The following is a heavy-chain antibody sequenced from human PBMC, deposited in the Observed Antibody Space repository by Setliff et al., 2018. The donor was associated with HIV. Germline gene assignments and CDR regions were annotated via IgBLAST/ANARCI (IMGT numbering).Heavy chain of an antibody. J-gene: IGHJ3*02. CDR3: ARRNQPPDLAFDI. Sequence: SETLSLTCTVSGGSISVHYWSWLRQPPGKGLEWIGYMYASGSTDYNPSLKSRVTISVDRFRNQFSLQLRSVTAADTAVYYCARRNQPPDLAFDIWGQGTMVTVSS. V-gene: IGHV4-59*11. CDR1: GGSISVHY. D-gene: IGHD2-2*01. CDR2: MYASGST.